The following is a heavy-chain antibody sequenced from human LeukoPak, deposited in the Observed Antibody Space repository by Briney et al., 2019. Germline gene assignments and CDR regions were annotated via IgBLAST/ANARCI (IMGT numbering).Heavy chain of an antibody. Sequence: SETLSLTCAVYGGSFSGYYWSWIRQPPGKGLEWIGETNHSGSTNYNPSLKSRVTISVDTSKNQFSLKLSSVTAADTAVYYCARGPSKTTVTTSSSYYWYFDLWGRGTLVTVSS. CDR3: ARGPSKTTVTTSSSYYWYFDL. V-gene: IGHV4-34*01. CDR1: GGSFSGYY. J-gene: IGHJ2*01. D-gene: IGHD4-17*01. CDR2: TNHSGST.